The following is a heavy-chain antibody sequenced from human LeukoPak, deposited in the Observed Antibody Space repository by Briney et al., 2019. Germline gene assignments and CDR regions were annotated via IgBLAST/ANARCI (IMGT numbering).Heavy chain of an antibody. J-gene: IGHJ1*01. V-gene: IGHV3-23*01. Sequence: GGSLRLSCAASGFTFSDDAMSWVRQAPGKGLEWVSAVSGSGRATYYADSVKGRFTVSRDNSRNTLFLQMNSLRAEDTATYYCAKDVWGSGSYPLQNWGQGTLVTVSS. CDR3: AKDVWGSGSYPLQN. D-gene: IGHD3-16*01. CDR1: GFTFSDDA. CDR2: VSGSGRAT.